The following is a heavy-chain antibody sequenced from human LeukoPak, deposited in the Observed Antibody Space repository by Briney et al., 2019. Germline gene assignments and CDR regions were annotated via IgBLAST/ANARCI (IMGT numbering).Heavy chain of an antibody. J-gene: IGHJ4*02. V-gene: IGHV3-66*01. CDR2: IYSGGDT. D-gene: IGHD2-15*01. Sequence: PGGSLRLSCVASGFTVSSNHMSWVRQVPGKGLEWVSVIYSGGDTYSADSVKGRFTISRDNSKNTLYLQMNNLRADDTAMYYCARDPGYCSGGHCYSYDHWGQGTQVTVSS. CDR1: GFTVSSNH. CDR3: ARDPGYCSGGHCYSYDH.